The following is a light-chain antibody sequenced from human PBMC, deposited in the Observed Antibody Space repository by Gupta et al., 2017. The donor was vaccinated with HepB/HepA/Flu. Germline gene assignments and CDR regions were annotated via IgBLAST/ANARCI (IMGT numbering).Light chain of an antibody. CDR1: RIVDKRH. J-gene: IGKJ3*01. Sequence: IVLTQSPATLSLSPGERATLSCRAIRIVDKRHLAWYQQKPGQAPRLLIYGASSRATGIPDRFIGSGSGAEFTLTFSRLEPEDVAVYFCQVYGGEPLFTFGHGTKVDIK. CDR3: QVYGGEPLFT. V-gene: IGKV3-20*01. CDR2: GAS.